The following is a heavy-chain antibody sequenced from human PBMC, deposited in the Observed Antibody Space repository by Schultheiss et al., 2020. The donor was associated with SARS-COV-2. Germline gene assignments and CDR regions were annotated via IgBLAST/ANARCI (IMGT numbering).Heavy chain of an antibody. V-gene: IGHV3-30*18. J-gene: IGHJ4*02. CDR1: GFTFSDFG. Sequence: GGSLRLSCAASGFTFSDFGLHWVRQAPGRGLEWVAVISYDGSNKYYADSVKGRFSISRDNSKRVLYLQMNNLRPDDTAMYFCAKGVNFGDYMMSGQYYFDEWGQGTPVTVSS. CDR3: AKGVNFGDYMMSGQYYFDE. D-gene: IGHD4-17*01. CDR2: ISYDGSNK.